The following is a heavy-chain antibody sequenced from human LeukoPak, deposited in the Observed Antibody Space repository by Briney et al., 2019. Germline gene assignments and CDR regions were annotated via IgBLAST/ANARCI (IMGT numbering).Heavy chain of an antibody. Sequence: SETLSLTCAVYGGSFSGYYWSWIRQPPGKGLEWIGEINHSGSTNYNPSLKSRVTTSVDTSKNQFSLKLSSVTAADTAVYYCARGRGITGTGWFDPWGQGTLVTVSS. J-gene: IGHJ5*02. CDR3: ARGRGITGTGWFDP. CDR1: GGSFSGYY. V-gene: IGHV4-34*01. CDR2: INHSGST. D-gene: IGHD1-20*01.